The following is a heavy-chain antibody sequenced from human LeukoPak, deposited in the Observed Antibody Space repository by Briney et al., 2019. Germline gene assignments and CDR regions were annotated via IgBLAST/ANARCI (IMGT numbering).Heavy chain of an antibody. J-gene: IGHJ6*03. D-gene: IGHD3-9*01. CDR2: IHHTGAT. CDR1: GGSLSGYF. Sequence: SETLSLTCAVYGGSLSGYFWSWIRQPPGKGLEWIGEIHHTGATNYKPSLKSRVSISLGMSKDQLSLEMRSVTAADTAVYYCARGRLDYYYMDVWGRGTTVTVSS. V-gene: IGHV4-34*01. CDR3: ARGRLDYYYMDV.